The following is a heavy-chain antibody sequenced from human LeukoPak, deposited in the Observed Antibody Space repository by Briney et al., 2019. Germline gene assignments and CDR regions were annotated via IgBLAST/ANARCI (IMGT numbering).Heavy chain of an antibody. V-gene: IGHV4-61*02. CDR2: IYTSGST. CDR1: GGSISSGSYY. CDR3: ARDRGIVSTTTQYYFDF. D-gene: IGHD5/OR15-5a*01. J-gene: IGHJ4*02. Sequence: SETLSLTCTVSGGSISSGSYYWSWIRQPAGKGLEWIGRIYTSGSTNYNPSLKSRVTISVDTSKNQFSLKLSSVTAADTAVYYCARDRGIVSTTTQYYFDFWGQGTLVTVSS.